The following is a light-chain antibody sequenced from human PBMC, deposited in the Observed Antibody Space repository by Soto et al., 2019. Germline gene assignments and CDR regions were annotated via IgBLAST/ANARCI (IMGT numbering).Light chain of an antibody. CDR1: SNDIGDYDY. Sequence: QSALTQPASVSGSPGQSVTISCSGTSNDIGDYDYVSWYQQHPGKAPKLIIYEVTKRPSGVPDRFSGSKSGNSASLTVSGLQSDDEADYFCSSYARRNTLLFGGGTKLTVL. CDR3: SSYARRNTLL. V-gene: IGLV2-8*01. CDR2: EVT. J-gene: IGLJ3*02.